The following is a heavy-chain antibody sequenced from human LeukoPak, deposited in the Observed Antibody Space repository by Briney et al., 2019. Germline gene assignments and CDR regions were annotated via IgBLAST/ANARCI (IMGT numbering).Heavy chain of an antibody. CDR2: LFYSGST. V-gene: IGHV4-59*01. J-gene: IGHJ4*02. CDR1: GGSIPSYY. Sequence: PSETLSLTCAISGGSIPSYYWSWIRQTPGKGLEWIGYLFYSGSTNYNPSLKGRITMSIGTSKNEFSLKLRSVTAADTAVYYCARGAYSNYLSVDYWGQGILVTVSS. CDR3: ARGAYSNYLSVDY. D-gene: IGHD4-11*01.